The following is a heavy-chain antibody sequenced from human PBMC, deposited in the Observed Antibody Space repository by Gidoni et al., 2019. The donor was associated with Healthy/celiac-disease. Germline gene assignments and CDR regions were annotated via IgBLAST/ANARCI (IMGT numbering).Heavy chain of an antibody. Sequence: STNYNPSLKSRVTISVDTSKNQFSLKLSSVTAADTAVYYCAREPRSIEAAAGYWYFDLWGRGTLVTVSS. V-gene: IGHV4-59*01. D-gene: IGHD6-13*01. CDR3: AREPRSIEAAAGYWYFDL. CDR2: ST. J-gene: IGHJ2*01.